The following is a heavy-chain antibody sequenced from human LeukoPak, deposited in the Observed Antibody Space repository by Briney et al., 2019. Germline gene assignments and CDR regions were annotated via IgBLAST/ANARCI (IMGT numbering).Heavy chain of an antibody. J-gene: IGHJ4*02. D-gene: IGHD5-12*01. CDR1: GFTFSSYS. CDR3: ARVYSGSSVSY. Sequence: GGSLRLSCVASGFTFSSYSMNWVRQAPGKGLEWVSYISSSSSTIYYADSVKGRFTISRDNAKNSLYLQMNSLRAEDTAVYYCARVYSGSSVSYWGQGTPVTVSS. V-gene: IGHV3-48*01. CDR2: ISSSSSTI.